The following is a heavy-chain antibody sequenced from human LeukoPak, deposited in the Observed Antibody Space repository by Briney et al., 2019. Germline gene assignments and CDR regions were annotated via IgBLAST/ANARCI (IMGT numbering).Heavy chain of an antibody. CDR2: IYPGDSDT. D-gene: IGHD1-1*01. Sequence: KYGESLKISCKGSGYYFRNYWIAWVRQMPGKGLEWMGIIYPGDSDTRYSPSFQGQVIMSVDKSISTAYLQWSSLKASDTAMYYCARNVPLDYWGQGTLVTVSS. CDR1: GYYFRNYW. CDR3: ARNVPLDY. J-gene: IGHJ4*02. V-gene: IGHV5-51*01.